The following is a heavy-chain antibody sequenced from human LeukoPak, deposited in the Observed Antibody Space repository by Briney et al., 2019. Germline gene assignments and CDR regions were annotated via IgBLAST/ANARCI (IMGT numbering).Heavy chain of an antibody. V-gene: IGHV4-34*01. CDR3: ARRGTMVRGVRYYYYYYMDV. CDR2: INHSGST. Sequence: SETLSLTCAVYGGSFSGYYWSWIRQPPGKGLEWIGEINHSGSTNYNPSLKSRVTISVDTSKNQFSLKLSSVTAADTAVYYCARRGTMVRGVRYYYYYYMDVWGKGTTVTISS. D-gene: IGHD3-10*01. CDR1: GGSFSGYY. J-gene: IGHJ6*03.